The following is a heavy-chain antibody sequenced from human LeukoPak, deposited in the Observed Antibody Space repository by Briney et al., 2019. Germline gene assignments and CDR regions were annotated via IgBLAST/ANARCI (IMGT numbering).Heavy chain of an antibody. CDR2: ISSNGDNT. Sequence: PGGSLRLSCVASGFTFSSYAMHWVRQAPGKGLEYVSAISSNGDNTYYANSVKGRFTISRDNSKNTLYLQMGSLRAEDMAVYYCARAFETDYYDNGGYYVGSRLAPPDYWGQGTLVTVSS. CDR3: ARAFETDYYDNGGYYVGSRLAPPDY. J-gene: IGHJ4*02. CDR1: GFTFSSYA. D-gene: IGHD3-22*01. V-gene: IGHV3-64*01.